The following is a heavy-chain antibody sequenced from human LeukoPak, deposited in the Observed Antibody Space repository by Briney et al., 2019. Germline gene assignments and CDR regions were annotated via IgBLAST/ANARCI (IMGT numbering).Heavy chain of an antibody. Sequence: SETLSLTCTVSGGSISSSSYYWGWIRQPPGKGLEWIGSIYYSGSTYYNPSLKSRFTISVDTSKNQFSLKLSSVTAADTAVYYCARQLRGSSSLFDPWGQGTLVTVSS. CDR3: ARQLRGSSSLFDP. J-gene: IGHJ5*02. V-gene: IGHV4-39*01. CDR2: IYYSGST. CDR1: GGSISSSSYY. D-gene: IGHD6-6*01.